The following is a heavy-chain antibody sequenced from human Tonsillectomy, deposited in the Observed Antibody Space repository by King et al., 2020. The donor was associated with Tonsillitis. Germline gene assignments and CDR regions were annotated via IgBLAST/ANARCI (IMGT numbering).Heavy chain of an antibody. CDR2: ISSSGRTT. D-gene: IGHD3-22*01. V-gene: IGHV3-11*01. CDR3: ARDTPYDSSGIDY. J-gene: IGHJ4*02. Sequence: VQLVESGGGLVNPGGSLRLSCAASGFSFSDYSMSWIRQAPGKGLEWISYISSSGRTTYYADSVKGRFTIYRDNAKNTLYLQMNSLRAEDTVVYYCARDTPYDSSGIDYWGQGTLVTVSS. CDR1: GFSFSDYS.